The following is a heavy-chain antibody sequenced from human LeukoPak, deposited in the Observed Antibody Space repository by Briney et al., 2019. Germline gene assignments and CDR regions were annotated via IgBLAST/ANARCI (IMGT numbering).Heavy chain of an antibody. Sequence: GGSLRLSCAASGFTFSSYIMNWVRQAPGKGLEWVSYISSSSSTIYYADSVKGRFTISRDNAKNSLYLQMNSLRAEDTAVYYCARDVDSSSWYTLAIDYWGQGTLVTVSS. CDR2: ISSSSSTI. D-gene: IGHD6-13*01. V-gene: IGHV3-48*01. CDR1: GFTFSSYI. CDR3: ARDVDSSSWYTLAIDY. J-gene: IGHJ4*02.